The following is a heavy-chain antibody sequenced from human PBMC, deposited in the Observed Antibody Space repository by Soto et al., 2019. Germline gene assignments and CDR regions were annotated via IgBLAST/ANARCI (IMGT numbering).Heavy chain of an antibody. CDR2: IIPIFGPA. Sequence: QVQLVQSGAEVKKPGSSVKVSCKASGGTFSSYAISWVRQAPGQGLEWMGGIIPIFGPANYAQKFQGRVTITADESTSTAYMELSSLRSEDTAVYYCARDRGTYCGGDCYHPPDYWGQGTLVTVSS. J-gene: IGHJ4*02. D-gene: IGHD2-21*02. V-gene: IGHV1-69*12. CDR1: GGTFSSYA. CDR3: ARDRGTYCGGDCYHPPDY.